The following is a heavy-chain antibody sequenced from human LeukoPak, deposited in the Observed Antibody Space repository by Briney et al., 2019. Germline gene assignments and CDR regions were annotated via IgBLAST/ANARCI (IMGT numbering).Heavy chain of an antibody. Sequence: GGSLRLSCAASGFTLSSFAMHWVRQAPGKGLEWVAVISYDGSNKYYADSVKGRFTISRDNSENTLYLQMNSLRVEDTAIYYCARDIELSTWGLGTLVAVSS. CDR3: ARDIELST. J-gene: IGHJ3*01. CDR2: ISYDGSNK. V-gene: IGHV3-30-3*01. CDR1: GFTLSSFA. D-gene: IGHD3-16*02.